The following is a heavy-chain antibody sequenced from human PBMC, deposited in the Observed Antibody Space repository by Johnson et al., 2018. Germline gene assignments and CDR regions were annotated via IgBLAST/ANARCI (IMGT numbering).Heavy chain of an antibody. CDR1: GFTFSKHG. J-gene: IGHJ6*02. CDR2: IWFDGSQK. CDR3: VRAAEPKVVVTSYYYGMDV. V-gene: IGHV3-33*01. Sequence: QVQLVESGGGAVQPGRSLRLSCAASGFTFSKHGMHWVRQAPGKGLEWVAVIWFDGSQKYYAESVKGRFTISRDNSKSKVYLQMNSLRAEDTAGYYWVRAAEPKVVVTSYYYGMDVWGQGTTVTVSS. D-gene: IGHD2-15*01.